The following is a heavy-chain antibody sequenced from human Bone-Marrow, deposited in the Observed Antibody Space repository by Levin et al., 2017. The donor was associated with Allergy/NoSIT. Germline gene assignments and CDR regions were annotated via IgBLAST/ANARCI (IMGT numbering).Heavy chain of an antibody. D-gene: IGHD1-1*01. CDR1: GFTFRIYG. Sequence: GGSLRLSCAASGFTFRIYGMHWVRQAPGKGLTWVAFIWNDGTNKYYADSVEGRFTISRDNSRNTVSLQMNSLGAEDAGVYYCARAGYNDYRVPYYAMDLWGQGATVTVTS. CDR3: ARAGYNDYRVPYYAMDL. J-gene: IGHJ6*02. CDR2: IWNDGTNK. V-gene: IGHV3-33*01.